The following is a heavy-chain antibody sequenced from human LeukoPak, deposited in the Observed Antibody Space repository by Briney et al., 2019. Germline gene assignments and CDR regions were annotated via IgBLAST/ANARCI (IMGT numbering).Heavy chain of an antibody. CDR1: GFTFSSYA. D-gene: IGHD6-13*01. V-gene: IGHV3-23*01. J-gene: IGHJ4*02. CDR3: AKTPPLDSSSWSHGDY. Sequence: GGSLRLSCAASGFTFSSYAMSWVRQAPGKGLEWVSAISGSGDSTYYGDSVKGRFTISRDNSKNTLYLQMNSLRAEDTAVYYCAKTPPLDSSSWSHGDYWGQGTLVTVSS. CDR2: ISGSGDST.